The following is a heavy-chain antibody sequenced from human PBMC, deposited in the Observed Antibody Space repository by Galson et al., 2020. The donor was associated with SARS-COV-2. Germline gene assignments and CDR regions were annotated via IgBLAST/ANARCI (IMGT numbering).Heavy chain of an antibody. CDR3: ARGWGGGYNWDYYYGMDV. V-gene: IGHV3-30-3*01. D-gene: IGHD5-12*01. J-gene: IGHJ6*02. CDR2: ISYDGGNK. CDR1: GFTFINYA. Sequence: TGGSLRLSCAASGFTFINYALHWVRQAPGKGLEWVAVISYDGGNKYYADSVKGRFTISRDNSKNTLYLQMNSLRAEDTAIYYCARGWGGGYNWDYYYGMDVWGQGTTVTVSS.